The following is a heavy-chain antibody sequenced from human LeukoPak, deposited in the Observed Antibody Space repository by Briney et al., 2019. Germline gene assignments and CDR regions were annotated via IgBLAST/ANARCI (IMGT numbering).Heavy chain of an antibody. D-gene: IGHD3-22*01. V-gene: IGHV1-18*01. CDR1: GYTFTSYG. J-gene: IGHJ4*02. CDR2: ISAYNGNT. Sequence: ASVKVSCKASGYTFTSYGISWVRQAPGQGLEWMGWISAYNGNTNYARKLQGRVTMTTDTSTSTAYMELRSLRSDDTAVYYCAMGYYYDSSGYYPFDYWGQGTLVTVSS. CDR3: AMGYYYDSSGYYPFDY.